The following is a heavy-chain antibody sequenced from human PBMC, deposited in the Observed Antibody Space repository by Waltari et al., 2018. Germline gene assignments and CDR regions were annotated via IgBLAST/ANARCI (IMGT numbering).Heavy chain of an antibody. CDR3: ARDRIFRVPLYYYDSSGSDPDY. V-gene: IGHV1-18*01. Sequence: QVQLVQSGAEVKKPGASVKVSCKASGYTFTSYGISWVRQAPGQGLEWMGWISAYNGNTNYAQKLQGRVTMTTDTSTSTAYMELRSLRSDDTAVYYCARDRIFRVPLYYYDSSGSDPDYWGQGTLVTVSS. CDR1: GYTFTSYG. J-gene: IGHJ4*02. D-gene: IGHD3-22*01. CDR2: ISAYNGNT.